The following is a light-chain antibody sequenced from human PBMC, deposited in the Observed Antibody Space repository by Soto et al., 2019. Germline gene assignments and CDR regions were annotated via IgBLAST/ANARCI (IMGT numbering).Light chain of an antibody. CDR1: SSNIGAGYE. J-gene: IGLJ2*01. V-gene: IGLV1-40*01. CDR3: QFYDSSLSGYVV. CDR2: GNS. Sequence: QSVLTQPPSVSGAPGQRVTISCTGSSSNIGAGYEVHWYQQLPGTAPKLLIYGNSNRPSGVPDRFSGSKSGTSASLAITGLQAEDEADYYCQFYDSSLSGYVVFGGGTKLTVL.